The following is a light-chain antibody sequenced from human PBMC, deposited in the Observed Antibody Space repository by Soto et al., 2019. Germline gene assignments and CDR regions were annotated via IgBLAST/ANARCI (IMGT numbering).Light chain of an antibody. J-gene: IGKJ2*01. CDR2: SAS. V-gene: IGKV1-39*01. CDR3: QQSFRTPYT. Sequence: DIQMTQSPSSLSASVGDRVTITCRAGQTINKNLNWYQQKPGQAPNLLIYSASDFQSEVPSRFSGSGSGTEFTLTISGLQPEDFATYYCQQSFRTPYTFGQGTDLEI. CDR1: QTINKN.